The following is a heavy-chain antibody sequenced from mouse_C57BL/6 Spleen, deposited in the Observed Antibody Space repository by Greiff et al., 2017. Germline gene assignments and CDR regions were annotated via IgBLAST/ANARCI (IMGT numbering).Heavy chain of an antibody. CDR3: ASITAQDYIDY. CDR2: INPRSGNT. J-gene: IGHJ2*01. D-gene: IGHD1-1*01. CDR1: GYTFTSYG. Sequence: QVQLQQSGADLARPGASVKLSCKASGYTFTSYGISWVKQRTGKGLEWIGEINPRSGNTNYNEKFKGKATLTADKSSSTAYMELRSLTSEDSAVYFWASITAQDYIDYWGQGTTLTVSS. V-gene: IGHV1-81*01.